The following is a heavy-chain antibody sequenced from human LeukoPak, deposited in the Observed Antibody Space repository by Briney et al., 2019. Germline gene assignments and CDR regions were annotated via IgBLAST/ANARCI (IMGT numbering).Heavy chain of an antibody. CDR1: GYTFTGYY. V-gene: IGHV1-2*02. D-gene: IGHD2-2*02. CDR3: ARGIWGDVVVPAAIEY. Sequence: ASVKVSCKASGYTFTGYYMHWVRQAPGQGLEWMGWINPNSGGTNYAQRFQGRVTMTRDTSISTAYMELSRLRSDDTAVYYCARGIWGDVVVPAAIEYWGQGTLVTVSS. J-gene: IGHJ4*02. CDR2: INPNSGGT.